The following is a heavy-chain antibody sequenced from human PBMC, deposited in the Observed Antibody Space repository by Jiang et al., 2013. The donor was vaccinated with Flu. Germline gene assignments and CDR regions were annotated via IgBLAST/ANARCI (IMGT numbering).Heavy chain of an antibody. D-gene: IGHD3-22*01. CDR3: ARGQPDRVWPNYDSSGYQSLDFDY. Sequence: YDGSNKYYADSVKGRFTISRDNSKNTLYLQMNSLRAEDTAVYYCARGQPDRVWPNYDSSGYQSLDFDYWGQGTLVTVSS. V-gene: IGHV3-33*01. CDR2: YDGSNK. J-gene: IGHJ4*02.